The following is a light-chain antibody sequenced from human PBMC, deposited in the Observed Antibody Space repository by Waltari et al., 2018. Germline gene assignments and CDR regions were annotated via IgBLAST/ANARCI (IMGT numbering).Light chain of an antibody. CDR3: QQYGSSPRA. V-gene: IGKV3D-20*01. CDR1: QSVSSSY. CDR2: DAA. Sequence: EIVLTQSPATLSLSPGERATLSCGASQSVSSSYLAWYQQKPGLAPRLLIYDAASRATGIPDRFSGGGSGTDCTLTISRLGPEDFAVYYCQQYGSSPRAFGQGTKVEIK. J-gene: IGKJ1*01.